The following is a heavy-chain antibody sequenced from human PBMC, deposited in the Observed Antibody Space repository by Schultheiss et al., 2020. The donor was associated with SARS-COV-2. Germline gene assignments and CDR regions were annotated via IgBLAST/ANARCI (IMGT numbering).Heavy chain of an antibody. V-gene: IGHV3-9*01. J-gene: IGHJ3*02. CDR1: GFTFDDYA. CDR3: AMTSPPPVGAFDI. CDR2: ISWNSGSI. D-gene: IGHD2-2*01. Sequence: GGSLRLSCAASGFTFDDYAMHWVRQAPGKGLEWVSGISWNSGSIGYVDSVKGRFTISRDNAKNSLYLQMNSLRAEDTAVYYCAMTSPPPVGAFDIWGQGTMVTVSS.